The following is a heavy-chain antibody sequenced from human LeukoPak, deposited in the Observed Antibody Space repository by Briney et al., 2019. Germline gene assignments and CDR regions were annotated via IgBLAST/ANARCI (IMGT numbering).Heavy chain of an antibody. CDR3: TRDSYDSNYYYGMDV. Sequence: TGGSLRLSCAASGFTFSSYWIHWVRQAPGKGLAWVSRINTDGSYIHYTDSVKGRFTISRDNAKNTLYLQMNSLRAEDTAIYYCTRDSYDSNYYYGMDVWGQGTTVIVSS. D-gene: IGHD3-3*01. V-gene: IGHV3-74*01. CDR2: INTDGSYI. J-gene: IGHJ6*02. CDR1: GFTFSSYW.